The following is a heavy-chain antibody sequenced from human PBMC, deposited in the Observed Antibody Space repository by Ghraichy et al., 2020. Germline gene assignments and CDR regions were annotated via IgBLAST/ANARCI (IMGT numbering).Heavy chain of an antibody. CDR1: GFTFSSYA. Sequence: GESLNISCAASGFTFSSYAMSWVRQAPGKGLEWVSAISSNGDSTYYADSVKGRFTSSRDNSKNTLYLQMNSLRAEDTAVYYCAKEAVAGTFEYFQHWGQGTLVTVSS. J-gene: IGHJ1*01. D-gene: IGHD6-19*01. CDR2: ISSNGDST. CDR3: AKEAVAGTFEYFQH. V-gene: IGHV3-23*01.